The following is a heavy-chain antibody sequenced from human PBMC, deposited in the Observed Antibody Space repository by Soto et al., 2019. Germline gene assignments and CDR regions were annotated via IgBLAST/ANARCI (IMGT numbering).Heavy chain of an antibody. J-gene: IGHJ5*02. V-gene: IGHV1-3*01. CDR3: ARDRGEDIVVVPAASNWFDP. CDR1: GYTFTSYA. Sequence: ASVKVSCKASGYTFTSYAMHWVRQAPGQRLERMGWINAGNGNTKYSQKFQGRVTITRDTSASTAYMELSSLRSEDTAVYYCARDRGEDIVVVPAASNWFDPWGQGTPVTVSS. D-gene: IGHD2-2*01. CDR2: INAGNGNT.